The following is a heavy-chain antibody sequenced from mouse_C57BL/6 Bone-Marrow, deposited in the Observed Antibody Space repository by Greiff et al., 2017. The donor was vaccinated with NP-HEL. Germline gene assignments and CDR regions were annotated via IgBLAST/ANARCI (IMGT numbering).Heavy chain of an antibody. Sequence: QVQLQQSVSELVRPGASGKVSCRSSGYTFTSYNMHWVKQTPRQGLEWIGAIYPGNGDTSYNQKFKGKATLTVDKSSSTAYMQLSSLTSEDSAVYFCAGGYYAMDYWGQGTSVTVSS. V-gene: IGHV1-12*01. CDR2: IYPGNGDT. CDR1: GYTFTSYN. CDR3: AGGYYAMDY. J-gene: IGHJ4*01.